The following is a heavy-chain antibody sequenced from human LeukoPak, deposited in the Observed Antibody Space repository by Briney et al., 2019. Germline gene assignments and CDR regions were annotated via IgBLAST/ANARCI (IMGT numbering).Heavy chain of an antibody. J-gene: IGHJ4*02. D-gene: IGHD1-26*01. CDR2: ITADGSNK. CDR1: GFTFSSYE. Sequence: AGSLRLSCAASGFTFSSYEMNWVRQAPGKGLELVSYITADGSNKYYADSVKGRFTISRDNAKNSLYLQMNSLRADDTAIYYCAREVEWELPDYWGQGTLVTVSS. CDR3: AREVEWELPDY. V-gene: IGHV3-48*03.